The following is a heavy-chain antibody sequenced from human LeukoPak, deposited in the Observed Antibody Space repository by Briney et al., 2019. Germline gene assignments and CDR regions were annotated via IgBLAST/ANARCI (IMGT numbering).Heavy chain of an antibody. D-gene: IGHD3-10*02. CDR3: ARGESITMFGVPLDVFDI. CDR2: INHSGST. J-gene: IGHJ3*02. Sequence: PSETLSLTCAVYGGSFSGYYWSWIRQPPGKGLEWIGEINHSGSTNYNPSLKSRVTISVDTSKNQFSLKLSSVTAADTAVYYCARGESITMFGVPLDVFDIWGQGTMVTVSS. V-gene: IGHV4-34*01. CDR1: GGSFSGYY.